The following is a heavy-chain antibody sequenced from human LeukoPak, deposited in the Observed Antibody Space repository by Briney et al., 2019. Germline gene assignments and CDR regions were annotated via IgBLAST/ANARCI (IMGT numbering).Heavy chain of an antibody. CDR1: GYTLTGYY. J-gene: IGHJ4*02. CDR3: ARVWDLPFDY. Sequence: ASVKDSCKASGYTLTGYYIHWVRQAPGQGLEWMGWISPNSDATNYAQKFQGRVTMTRDMFISTAYMELGRLTSDNTAVYYCARVWDLPFDYWGQGTLVTVSS. D-gene: IGHD1-26*01. CDR2: ISPNSDAT. V-gene: IGHV1-2*02.